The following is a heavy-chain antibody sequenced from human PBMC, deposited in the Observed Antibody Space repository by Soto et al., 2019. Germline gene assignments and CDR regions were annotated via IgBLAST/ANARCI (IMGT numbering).Heavy chain of an antibody. CDR3: TTKSYGDYVR. CDR2: INSKTDGGTT. V-gene: IGHV3-15*01. D-gene: IGHD4-17*01. Sequence: GGPLRLTCSASGFPFRHTWMSGVRQAPGKGLEWVGRINSKTDGGTTDYAAPVKGRFTISRDDSKNTLYLQMNSLKTEDTAVYYCTTKSYGDYVRWGQGTLVTVSP. CDR1: GFPFRHTW. J-gene: IGHJ4*02.